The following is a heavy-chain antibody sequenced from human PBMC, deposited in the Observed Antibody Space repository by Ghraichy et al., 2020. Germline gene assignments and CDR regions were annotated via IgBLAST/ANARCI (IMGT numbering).Heavy chain of an antibody. D-gene: IGHD4-11*01. Sequence: SETLSLTCAVSGGSISSSNWWSWVRQPPGKGLEWIGEIYHSGSTNYNPSLKSRVTISVDKSKNQFSLKLSSVTAADTAVYYCARAHDYSNSSPLGYWGQGTLVTVSS. CDR2: IYHSGST. J-gene: IGHJ4*02. V-gene: IGHV4-4*02. CDR1: GGSISSSNW. CDR3: ARAHDYSNSSPLGY.